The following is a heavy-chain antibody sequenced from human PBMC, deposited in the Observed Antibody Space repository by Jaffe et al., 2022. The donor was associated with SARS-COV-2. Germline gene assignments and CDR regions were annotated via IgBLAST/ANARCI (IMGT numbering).Heavy chain of an antibody. CDR2: IYYSGST. Sequence: QVQLQESGPGLVKPSETLSLTCTVSGGSISSYYWSWIRQPPGKGLEWIGYIYYSGSTNYNPSLKSRVTISVDTSKNQFSLKLSSVTAADTAVYYCARLGYDSSGYLFDYWGQGTLVTVSS. CDR3: ARLGYDSSGYLFDY. J-gene: IGHJ4*02. CDR1: GGSISSYY. D-gene: IGHD3-22*01. V-gene: IGHV4-59*01.